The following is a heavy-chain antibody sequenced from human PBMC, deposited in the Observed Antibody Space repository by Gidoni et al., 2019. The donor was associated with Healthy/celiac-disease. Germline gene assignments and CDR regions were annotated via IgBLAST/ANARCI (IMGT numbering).Heavy chain of an antibody. D-gene: IGHD2-2*01. CDR2: IIPIFGTA. J-gene: IGHJ5*02. Sequence: PGSSVKVSCKASGGTFSSYAISWVRQAPGQGLEWMGGIIPIFGTANYAQKFQGRVTITADESTSTAYMELSSLRSEATAVYYCARVKDCSSTSCYFWFDPWGQGTLVTVSS. V-gene: IGHV1-69*01. CDR3: ARVKDCSSTSCYFWFDP. CDR1: GGTFSSYA.